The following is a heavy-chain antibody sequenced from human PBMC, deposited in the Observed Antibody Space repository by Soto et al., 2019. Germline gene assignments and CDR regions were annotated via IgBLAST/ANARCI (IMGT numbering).Heavy chain of an antibody. CDR3: AKKGYYPSGKINLFDS. D-gene: IGHD3-10*01. Sequence: SETLSLTCAVSGYSINSDYYWGWIRQPPGKGLEWTGSVDHSGRTYYSPSLRSRLTIFIGTSKNQFSLRLTSVTAADTAMYFCAKKGYYPSGKINLFDSWGPGTLVTVSS. J-gene: IGHJ4*02. CDR2: VDHSGRT. CDR1: GYSINSDYY. V-gene: IGHV4-38-2*01.